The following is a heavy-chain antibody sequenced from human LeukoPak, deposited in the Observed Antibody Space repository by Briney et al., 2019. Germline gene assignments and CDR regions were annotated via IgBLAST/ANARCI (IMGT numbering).Heavy chain of an antibody. CDR2: INPSGGST. Sequence: ASVKVSCKASGYTFTSYYMHWVRQAPGQGLEWMGIINPSGGSTSYAQKFQGRVTMTRDTSTSTVYMELSSLRSEDTAVYYCAVREVTDALFDYWGQGTLVTVSS. J-gene: IGHJ4*02. V-gene: IGHV1-46*01. CDR3: AVREVTDALFDY. D-gene: IGHD2-21*02. CDR1: GYTFTSYY.